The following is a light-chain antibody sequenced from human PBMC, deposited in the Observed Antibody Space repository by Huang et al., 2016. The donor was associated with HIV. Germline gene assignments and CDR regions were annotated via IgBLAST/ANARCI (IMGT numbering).Light chain of an antibody. Sequence: DVVLTQSPLSLPVTLGQPASISCSSSQSLVYSDGKTYLNWFHQRPGQSPRRLIYKGSKRDSGVPDSFSGRGSGTYFPLKISRVEAEDVGVYYCMQGIHSSVWTFGQGTRVEIK. V-gene: IGKV2-30*01. CDR1: QSLVYSDGKTY. CDR2: KGS. CDR3: MQGIHSSVWT. J-gene: IGKJ1*01.